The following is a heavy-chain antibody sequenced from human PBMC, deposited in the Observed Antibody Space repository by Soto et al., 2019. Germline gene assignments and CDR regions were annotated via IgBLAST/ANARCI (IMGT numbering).Heavy chain of an antibody. CDR1: GFTFGDYA. CDR2: IRSKAYGGTT. J-gene: IGHJ6*02. V-gene: IGHV3-49*03. CDR3: TRDEIFRKGAPKYGMDV. Sequence: PGGSLRLSCTASGFTFGDYAMSWFRQAPGKGLEWVGFIRSKAYGGTTEYAASVKGRFTISRDDSKSIAYLQMNSLKTEDTAVYYCTRDEIFRKGAPKYGMDVWGQGTTVTVSS.